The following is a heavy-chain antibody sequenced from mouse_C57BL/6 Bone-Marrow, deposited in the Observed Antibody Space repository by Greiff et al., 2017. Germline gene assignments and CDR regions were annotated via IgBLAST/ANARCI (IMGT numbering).Heavy chain of an antibody. J-gene: IGHJ4*01. V-gene: IGHV1-15*01. CDR2: IDPETGGT. Sequence: VQLQQSGAELVRPGASVTLSCKASGYTFTDYEMHWVKQTPVHGLEWIGAIDPETGGTAYNQKFKGKAILTAYKSSSTAYMELRSLTSEDSAVYYCTREGVLYYSNYGAMDYWGQGTSVTVSS. CDR1: GYTFTDYE. D-gene: IGHD2-5*01. CDR3: TREGVLYYSNYGAMDY.